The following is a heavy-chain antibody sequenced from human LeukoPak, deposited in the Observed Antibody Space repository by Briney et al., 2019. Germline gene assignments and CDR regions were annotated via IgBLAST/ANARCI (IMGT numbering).Heavy chain of an antibody. V-gene: IGHV3-23*01. CDR2: IGDSGGST. D-gene: IGHD5-12*01. CDR3: AKSRSGEGH. CDR1: GFTFSNAW. Sequence: GGSLRLSCAASGFTFSNAWMSWVRQAPGKGLEWVSAIGDSGGSTYYADSVRGRFTISRDNFKNTLYLQMNSLRAEDTAVYYCAKSRSGEGHWGQGALVTVSS. J-gene: IGHJ4*02.